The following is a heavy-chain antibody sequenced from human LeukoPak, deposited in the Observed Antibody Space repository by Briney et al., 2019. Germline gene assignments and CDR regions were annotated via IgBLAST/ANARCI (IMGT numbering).Heavy chain of an antibody. CDR2: ISGSGGST. CDR3: AKGQRQPTVQYQLLYFDY. CDR1: GFTFSSYA. Sequence: GGSLRLSCAASGFTFSSYAMSWVRQAPGKGLEWVSGISGSGGSTYYADSVKGRFTISRDNSKNTLYLQMNSLRAEDTAVYYCAKGQRQPTVQYQLLYFDYWGQGTLVTVSS. J-gene: IGHJ4*02. D-gene: IGHD2-2*01. V-gene: IGHV3-23*01.